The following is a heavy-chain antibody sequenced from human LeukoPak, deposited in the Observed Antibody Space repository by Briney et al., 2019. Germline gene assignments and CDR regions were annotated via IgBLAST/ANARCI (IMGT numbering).Heavy chain of an antibody. CDR3: ARDGRTMVRGVFLAWFDP. J-gene: IGHJ5*02. CDR1: GYTFTSYG. Sequence: ASVKVSCKASGYTFTSYGISWVRQAPGQGLEWRGWINPNSGGTNYAQKFQGRVTMTRDTSISTAYMELSRVRSDDTAVYYCARDGRTMVRGVFLAWFDPWGQGTLVTVSS. D-gene: IGHD3-10*01. CDR2: INPNSGGT. V-gene: IGHV1-2*02.